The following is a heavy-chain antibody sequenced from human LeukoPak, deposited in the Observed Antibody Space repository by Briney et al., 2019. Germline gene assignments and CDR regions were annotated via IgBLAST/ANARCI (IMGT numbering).Heavy chain of an antibody. CDR2: MNPNSGNT. D-gene: IGHD2-15*01. Sequence: ASVKVSCKASGYTFTSYDINWVRQATGQGLKWMGWMNPNSGNTGYAQKFQGRVTMTRNTSISTAYMELSSLRSEDTAVYYCARVRDCSGGSCYWYFDYWGQGTLVTVSS. V-gene: IGHV1-8*01. CDR3: ARVRDCSGGSCYWYFDY. J-gene: IGHJ4*02. CDR1: GYTFTSYD.